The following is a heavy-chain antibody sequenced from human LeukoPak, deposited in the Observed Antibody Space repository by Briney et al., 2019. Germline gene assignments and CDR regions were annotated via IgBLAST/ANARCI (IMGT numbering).Heavy chain of an antibody. V-gene: IGHV3-15*01. CDR3: TTFTCGRTTCYSEY. CDR1: GFSFSNVW. CDR2: IKSKSDGGKT. Sequence: GRSLRLSCAASGFSFSNVWMSWVRQAPGKGLEWVGRIKSKSDGGKTDYAAPVKGRFTISRDDSKNTLSLQINSLKTEDTAVYYCTTFTCGRTTCYSEYWGQGTLVTVSS. J-gene: IGHJ4*02. D-gene: IGHD2-2*02.